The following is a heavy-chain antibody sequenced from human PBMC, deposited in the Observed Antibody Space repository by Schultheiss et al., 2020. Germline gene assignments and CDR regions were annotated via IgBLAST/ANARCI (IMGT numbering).Heavy chain of an antibody. Sequence: SEPLSLTCAVSGYSISSYYYWGWIRQPPGKGLEWIGSIYHSGSTHYKPSLRSRVTISVDTSKNQFSLKLSSVTAADTAVYYCASRQEGFDYWGQGTLVTVSS. V-gene: IGHV4-38-2*01. CDR3: ASRQEGFDY. CDR1: GYSISSYYY. J-gene: IGHJ4*02. CDR2: IYHSGST.